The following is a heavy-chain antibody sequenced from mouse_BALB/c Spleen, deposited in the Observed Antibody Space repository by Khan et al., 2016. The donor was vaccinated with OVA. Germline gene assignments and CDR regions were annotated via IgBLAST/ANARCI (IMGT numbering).Heavy chain of an antibody. CDR2: ISYSGST. CDR1: GYSITSDYA. CDR3: ARSKNGNYVGFAY. D-gene: IGHD2-1*01. Sequence: VQLKQSGPGLVKPSQSLSLTCTVTGYSITSDYAWNWIRQFPGNKLEWMGHISYSGSTSYNPSLKSRISITRDTSKNQFFLQFNSVTTEDTATYYCARSKNGNYVGFAYWGQGTLVTVSA. V-gene: IGHV3-2*02. J-gene: IGHJ3*01.